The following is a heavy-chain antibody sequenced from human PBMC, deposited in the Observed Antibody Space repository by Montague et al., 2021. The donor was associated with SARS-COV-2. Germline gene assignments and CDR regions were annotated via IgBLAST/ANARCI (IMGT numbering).Heavy chain of an antibody. CDR1: GFSLDIYA. D-gene: IGHD7-27*01. CDR2: IVDIGDAT. J-gene: IGHJ4*02. Sequence: SLRLSCAASGFSLDIYAMSWVRQPPGQGLQWVSAIVDIGDATYYADPVKGRFTVSRDTSKSAMFLHMTSLRVADSGVYFCAKGGWGTVCDYWGQGTLVTVSS. CDR3: AKGGWGTVCDY. V-gene: IGHV3-23*01.